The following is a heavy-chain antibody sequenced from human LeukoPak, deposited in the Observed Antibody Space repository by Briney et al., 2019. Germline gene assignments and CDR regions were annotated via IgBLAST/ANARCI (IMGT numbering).Heavy chain of an antibody. V-gene: IGHV1-8*03. CDR2: MNPNSGNT. J-gene: IGHJ4*02. CDR3: ARGRGDFWSGLDY. Sequence: ASVKVSCKASGYTFTGYYMHWVRQAPGQGFEWMGWMNPNSGNTGYAQKFQGRVTITRNTSISTAYMELSSLRSEDTAVYYCARGRGDFWSGLDYWGQGTLVTVSS. CDR1: GYTFTGYY. D-gene: IGHD3-3*01.